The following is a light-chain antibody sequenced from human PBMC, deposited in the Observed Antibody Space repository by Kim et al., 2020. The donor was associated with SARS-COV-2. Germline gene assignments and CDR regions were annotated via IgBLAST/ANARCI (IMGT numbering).Light chain of an antibody. CDR3: SSFTSSTTWV. V-gene: IGLV2-18*02. CDR2: EGT. Sequence: GQSVTIPCTGTSSDVGDYNRISWYQQPPGTAPKLLIYEGTNRPAGVPDRFSGSKSGKTASLTISGLLAEDEGDYYCSSFTSSTTWVFGGGTQLTVL. CDR1: SSDVGDYNR. J-gene: IGLJ3*02.